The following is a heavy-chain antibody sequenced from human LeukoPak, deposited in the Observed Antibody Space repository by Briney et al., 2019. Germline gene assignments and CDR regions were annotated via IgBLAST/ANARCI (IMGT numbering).Heavy chain of an antibody. CDR2: MNPKSGVT. Sequence: ASVTLSCKAAGYTFTSYATNWVRQATGQGIEWMGWMNPKSGVTGYAQKFQGRVTMTRNTSKGTAYMELSSLRSEDTAVYYCAGYSTGHDYWGQGTLVTVSS. J-gene: IGHJ4*02. CDR1: GYTFTSYA. V-gene: IGHV1-8*01. D-gene: IGHD6-25*01. CDR3: AGYSTGHDY.